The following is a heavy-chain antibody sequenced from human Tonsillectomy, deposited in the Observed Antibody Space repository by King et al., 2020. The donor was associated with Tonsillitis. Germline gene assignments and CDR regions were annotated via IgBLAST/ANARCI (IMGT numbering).Heavy chain of an antibody. V-gene: IGHV3-23*04. CDR1: RFSFSSYA. J-gene: IGHJ3*02. D-gene: IGHD1-1*01. Sequence: VQLVESGGGLVQPGGSLRLSCAASRFSFSSYAMTWVRQAPGRGLEWISGSSGSGGMIYYADSVKGRFTISRDNSKNTVYLQMNSLRAEDTAVYYCAKDLGINWKPTTAFDIWGQGTMVTVSS. CDR3: AKDLGINWKPTTAFDI. CDR2: SSGSGGMI.